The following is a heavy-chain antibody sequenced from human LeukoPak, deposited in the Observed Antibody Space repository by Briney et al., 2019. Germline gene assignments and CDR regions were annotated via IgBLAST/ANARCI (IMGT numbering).Heavy chain of an antibody. CDR2: IYSDNT. CDR1: GFTVSSNS. D-gene: IGHD4/OR15-4a*01. J-gene: IGHJ4*02. Sequence: GGSLRLSCTVSGFTVSSNSMSWVRQAPGKGLEWVSFIYSDNTHYSDSVKGRFTISRDNSKNTLYLQMNSLRAEDTAVYYCARRAGAYSHLYDYWGQGTLVTVSS. CDR3: ARRAGAYSHLYDY. V-gene: IGHV3-53*01.